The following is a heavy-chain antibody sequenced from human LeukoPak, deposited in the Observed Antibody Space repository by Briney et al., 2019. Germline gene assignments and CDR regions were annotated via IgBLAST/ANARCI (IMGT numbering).Heavy chain of an antibody. CDR2: IYYSGST. J-gene: IGHJ4*02. CDR1: GGSISSISYY. Sequence: KPSETLSLTCTVSGGSISSISYYWGWIRQPPGKGLEWIGSIYYSGSTYYNPSLKSRVTISVDTSKNQFSLKLSSVTAADTAVYYCARQLGYCSSTSCYADKVDYWGQGTLVTVSS. V-gene: IGHV4-39*01. D-gene: IGHD2-2*01. CDR3: ARQLGYCSSTSCYADKVDY.